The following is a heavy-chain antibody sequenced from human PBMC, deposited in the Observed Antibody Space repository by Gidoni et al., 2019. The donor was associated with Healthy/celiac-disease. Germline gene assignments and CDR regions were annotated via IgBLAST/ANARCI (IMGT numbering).Heavy chain of an antibody. D-gene: IGHD6-13*01. CDR1: GYTFTYRY. J-gene: IGHJ3*02. CDR2: ITPFNGNT. V-gene: IGHV1-45*02. Sequence: QMQLVQSGAEVKKTGSSVKVSCKASGYTFTYRYLHWVRQAPGQALEWMGWITPFNGNTNYAQKFQDRVTITRDRSMSTAYMELSSLRSEDTAMYYCASSISIRIAAAAADAFDIWGQGTMVTVSS. CDR3: ASSISIRIAAAAADAFDI.